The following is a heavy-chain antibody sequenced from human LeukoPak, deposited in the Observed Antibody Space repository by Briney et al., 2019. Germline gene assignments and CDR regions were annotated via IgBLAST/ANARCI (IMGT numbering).Heavy chain of an antibody. D-gene: IGHD3-22*01. J-gene: IGHJ5*02. CDR1: GFTFSNAW. CDR3: TTDILYYYDSSGYYSSGDSWFDP. V-gene: IGHV3-15*01. Sequence: GGSLRLSCAASGFTFSNAWMSWVRQAPGKWLEWVGRIKSKTDGGTTDYAAPVKGRFTISRDDSKNTLYLQMNSLKTEDTAVYYCTTDILYYYDSSGYYSSGDSWFDPWGQGTLVTVSS. CDR2: IKSKTDGGTT.